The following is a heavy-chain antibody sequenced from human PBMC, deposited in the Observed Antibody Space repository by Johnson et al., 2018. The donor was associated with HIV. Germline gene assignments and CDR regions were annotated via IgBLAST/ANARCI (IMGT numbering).Heavy chain of an antibody. CDR3: ARGDGYRRAFDI. CDR1: GFTFSSYA. CDR2: ISYDAISK. D-gene: IGHD1-1*01. J-gene: IGHJ3*02. V-gene: IGHV3-30-3*01. Sequence: QVQLVESGGGVVQPGRSLRLSCAASGFTFSSYAMHWVRQAPGKGLEWVAVISYDAISKYYADSVKGRFTISRDNAKISLYLQMNSLRAEDTAVYYCARGDGYRRAFDIWGQGTMVTVSS.